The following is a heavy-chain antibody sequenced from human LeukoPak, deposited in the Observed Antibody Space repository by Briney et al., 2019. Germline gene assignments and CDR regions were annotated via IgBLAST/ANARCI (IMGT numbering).Heavy chain of an antibody. D-gene: IGHD3-3*01. CDR3: ARLLYDDFWSGPLMDV. V-gene: IGHV4-59*08. CDR1: GGSISSYY. Sequence: SETLSLTCTVSGGSISSYYWSWIRQPPGKGLEWIGYIYYSGSTNYNPSLKSRVTISVDTSKNHFSLKLSSVTAADTAVYYCARLLYDDFWSGPLMDVWGKGTTVTVSS. J-gene: IGHJ6*03. CDR2: IYYSGST.